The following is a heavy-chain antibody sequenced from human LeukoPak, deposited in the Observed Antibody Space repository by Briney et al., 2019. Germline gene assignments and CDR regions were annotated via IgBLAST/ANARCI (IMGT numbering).Heavy chain of an antibody. Sequence: PSETLSLTWAVSGESFSHYYWSWLRQTPGKGLEWIGEINHRGTTNYNPSLKSRVAISIDTSRNQFPLQVTSVTAADTAVFYCARGAFHTSSVWFDPWGQGTLVTVSS. D-gene: IGHD2-2*01. CDR1: GESFSHYY. V-gene: IGHV4-34*01. CDR3: ARGAFHTSSVWFDP. CDR2: INHRGTT. J-gene: IGHJ5*02.